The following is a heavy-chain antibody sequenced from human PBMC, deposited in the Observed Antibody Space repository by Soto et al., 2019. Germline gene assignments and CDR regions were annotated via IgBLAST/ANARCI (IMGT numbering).Heavy chain of an antibody. CDR2: IWYDGSNK. D-gene: IGHD6-19*01. CDR3: ARDPVVSSGWVRGMDV. CDR1: GFTFSSYG. Sequence: QVQLVESGGGVVQPGRSLRLSCAGSGFTFSSYGMHGVRQAPGKGREGVAVIWYDGSNKYYADSVKGRFTISRDNSKNTLYLQMNSLRAEDTAVYYCARDPVVSSGWVRGMDVWGQGTTVTVSS. J-gene: IGHJ6*02. V-gene: IGHV3-33*01.